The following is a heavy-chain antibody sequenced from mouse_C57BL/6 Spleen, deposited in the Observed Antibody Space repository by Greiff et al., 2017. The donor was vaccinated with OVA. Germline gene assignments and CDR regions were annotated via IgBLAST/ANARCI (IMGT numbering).Heavy chain of an antibody. J-gene: IGHJ2*01. V-gene: IGHV1-50*01. CDR2: IDPSDSYT. CDR1: GYTFTSYW. CDR3: ARRYGSSYFDY. Sequence: QVQLQQPGAELVKPGASVKLSCKASGYTFTSYWMQWVKQRPGQGLEWIGEIDPSDSYTNCNQKFKGKATLTVDTSSSTAYMQLSSLTSEDSAVYYCARRYGSSYFDYWGQGTTLTVSS. D-gene: IGHD1-1*01.